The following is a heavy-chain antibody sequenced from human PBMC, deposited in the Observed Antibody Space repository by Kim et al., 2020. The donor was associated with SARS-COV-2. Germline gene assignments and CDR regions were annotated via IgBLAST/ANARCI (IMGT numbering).Heavy chain of an antibody. V-gene: IGHV1-8*01. CDR2: NNGNT. CDR3: ARGRGHY. Sequence: NNGNTGYAQKFQGRVTMTRNTSISTAYMELSSLRSEDTAVYYCARGRGHYWGQGTLVTVSS. J-gene: IGHJ4*02.